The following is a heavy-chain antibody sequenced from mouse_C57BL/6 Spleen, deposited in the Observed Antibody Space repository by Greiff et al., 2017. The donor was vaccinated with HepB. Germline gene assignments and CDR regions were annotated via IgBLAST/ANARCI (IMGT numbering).Heavy chain of an antibody. CDR2: IHPNSGST. D-gene: IGHD1-1*01. J-gene: IGHJ4*01. Sequence: QVQLQQSGAELVKPGASVKLSCKASGYTFTSYWMHWVKPRPGQGLEWIGMIHPNSGSTNYNEKFKSKATLTVDKSSSTAYMQLSSLTSEDSAVYFCARSLLLYAMDYWGQGTSVTVSS. CDR1: GYTFTSYW. V-gene: IGHV1-64*01. CDR3: ARSLLLYAMDY.